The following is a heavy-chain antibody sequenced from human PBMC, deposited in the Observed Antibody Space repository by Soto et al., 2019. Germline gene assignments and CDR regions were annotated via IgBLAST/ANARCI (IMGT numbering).Heavy chain of an antibody. V-gene: IGHV3-30-3*01. J-gene: IGHJ4*02. CDR1: GFTFSSYA. Sequence: GGSLRLSCAAAGFTFSSYAIHWVRQAPGKGLEWVAVITYDGSNKYYADSVKGRFTISRDNPKNTLYLQMNSLRGEDTAVYYCARDECTSDRCYFDYWGQGALVTVSS. CDR3: ARDECTSDRCYFDY. D-gene: IGHD2-8*02. CDR2: ITYDGSNK.